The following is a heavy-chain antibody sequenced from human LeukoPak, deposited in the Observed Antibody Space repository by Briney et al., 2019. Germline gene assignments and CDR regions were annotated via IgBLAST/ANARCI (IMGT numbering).Heavy chain of an antibody. V-gene: IGHV1-18*01. Sequence: ASVKVSCKASGYTFTSYGISWVRQATGQGLEWMVWINAYNGNTNYAQKLQGRVTMTTDTSTSTAYMELRSLRSDDTAVYYCARGAGDYDFWSGYYVYYYYYGMDVWGQGTTVTVSS. CDR2: INAYNGNT. J-gene: IGHJ6*02. D-gene: IGHD3-3*01. CDR1: GYTFTSYG. CDR3: ARGAGDYDFWSGYYVYYYYYGMDV.